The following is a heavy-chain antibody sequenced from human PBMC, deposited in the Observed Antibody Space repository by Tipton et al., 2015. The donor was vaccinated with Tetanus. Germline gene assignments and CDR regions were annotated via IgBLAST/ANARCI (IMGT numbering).Heavy chain of an antibody. Sequence: TLSLTRTVSGGPISGHYWSWIRQTPGRGLEWIGYISYAGYTSYSPSLKNRVTMSVDTSKNQFSLKLKSVTAADTAVYYCAREMNRFFDIWCRGTLVTVSS. D-gene: IGHD1-14*01. V-gene: IGHV4-59*11. CDR2: ISYAGYT. J-gene: IGHJ2*01. CDR3: AREMNRFFDI. CDR1: GGPISGHY.